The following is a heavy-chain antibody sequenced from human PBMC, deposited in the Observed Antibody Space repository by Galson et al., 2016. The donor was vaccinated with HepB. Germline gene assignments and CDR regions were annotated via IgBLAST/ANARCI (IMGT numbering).Heavy chain of an antibody. CDR2: ISEDGRAT. J-gene: IGHJ4*02. V-gene: IGHV3-74*01. CDR3: NSLRAEDTAMYYCARDGSGYGYGRYFDH. Sequence: SLRLSCAASGFTFSTHWMHWVRQAPGKGLVCVSRISEDGRATNYADSVKGRFAISRDNAKNTLYLQMNSLSAEDTVYLQMNSLRAEDTAMYYCARDGSGYGYGRYFDHCGQGTLVTVSS. D-gene: IGHD5-18*01. CDR1: GFTFSTHW.